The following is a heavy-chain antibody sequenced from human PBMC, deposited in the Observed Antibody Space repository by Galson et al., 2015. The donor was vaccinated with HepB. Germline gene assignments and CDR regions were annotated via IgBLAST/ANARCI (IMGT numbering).Heavy chain of an antibody. CDR1: GFTFGDYA. D-gene: IGHD5-12*01. J-gene: IGHJ4*02. Sequence: SLRLSCAASGFTFGDYAMSWVRQAPGKGLEWVGFIRSKAYGGTTEYAASVKGRFTISRDDSKSIAYLQMNSLKTEDTAVYYCTRRRWLRGYFDYWGQGTLVTVSS. CDR3: TRRRWLRGYFDY. V-gene: IGHV3-49*04. CDR2: IRSKAYGGTT.